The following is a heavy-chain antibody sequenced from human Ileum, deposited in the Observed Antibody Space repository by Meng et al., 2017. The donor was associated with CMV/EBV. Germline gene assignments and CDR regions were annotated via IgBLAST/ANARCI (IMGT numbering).Heavy chain of an antibody. J-gene: IGHJ5*02. CDR3: AREGLDDSDYSGSGVDP. CDR2: IYYSGST. CDR1: SITSGSFY. Sequence: SITSGSFYWGWIRQPPGKGLEWIGSIYYSGSTYYNPSLKSRVTISIDTSKNQFSLKLKSVTAADTAVYYCAREGLDDSDYSGSGVDPWGQGTLVTVSS. V-gene: IGHV4-39*07. D-gene: IGHD3-22*01.